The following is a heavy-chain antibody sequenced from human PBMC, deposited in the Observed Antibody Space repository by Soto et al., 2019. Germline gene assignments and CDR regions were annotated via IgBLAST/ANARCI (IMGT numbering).Heavy chain of an antibody. CDR3: ASGYARTFDS. Sequence: QVQLQQWGAGLLKPSETLSLTCAVYGGSFSGYYWTWIRQPPGKGLEWIGEINHSGITNYNPSLKSRVPISVDTSTTQFSLKLSSVTAADTAVYYCASGYARTFDSWGQGTLVTVSS. CDR2: INHSGIT. J-gene: IGHJ4*02. V-gene: IGHV4-34*01. CDR1: GGSFSGYY. D-gene: IGHD2-2*01.